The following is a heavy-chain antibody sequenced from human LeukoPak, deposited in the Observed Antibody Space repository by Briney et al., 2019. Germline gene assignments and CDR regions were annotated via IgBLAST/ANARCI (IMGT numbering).Heavy chain of an antibody. CDR2: IKHEGSEQ. D-gene: IGHD6-6*01. J-gene: IGHJ4*02. Sequence: PGGSLRLSCAASGFTFSSYWMTWVRQPPGKGLEWVANIKHEGSEQYYIDSVKGRFTISRDNAKKSLYLQMSSLRAEDTAVYYCARFRYSRSSSFCDYWGQGTLVTVSS. V-gene: IGHV3-7*01. CDR3: ARFRYSRSSSFCDY. CDR1: GFTFSSYW.